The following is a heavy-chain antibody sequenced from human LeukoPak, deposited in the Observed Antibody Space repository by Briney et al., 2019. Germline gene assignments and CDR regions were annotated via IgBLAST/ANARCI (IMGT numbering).Heavy chain of an antibody. CDR1: GGSISSSSHY. CDR3: VRWQSGSMFHPP. D-gene: IGHD3-10*02. CDR2: IYYSGTT. V-gene: IGHV4-39*01. J-gene: IGHJ5*02. Sequence: SETLSLTCTVSGGSISSSSHYWGGIRQPPGEGREWIGSIYYSGTTAYNPSLKSRVTISVDTSKNQFSLTLISVTAADTAVYYCVRWQSGSMFHPPWGQGTLVTVSS.